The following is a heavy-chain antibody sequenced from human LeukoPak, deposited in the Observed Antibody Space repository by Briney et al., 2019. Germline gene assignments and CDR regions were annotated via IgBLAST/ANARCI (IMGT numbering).Heavy chain of an antibody. Sequence: GGSLRLSCAASGYYFSSFWIYWVRQVPGKGLVYVSRVNNEGTGRTYADSVKGRFTISRDNAKNTVYLQMNSLRDEDTAVYYCARGGPNHAFDIWGQGTMVTVSA. CDR2: VNNEGTGR. D-gene: IGHD1-14*01. J-gene: IGHJ3*02. V-gene: IGHV3-74*01. CDR1: GYYFSSFW. CDR3: ARGGPNHAFDI.